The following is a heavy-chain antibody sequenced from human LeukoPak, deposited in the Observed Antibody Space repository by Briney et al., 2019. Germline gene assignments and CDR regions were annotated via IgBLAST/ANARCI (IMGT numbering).Heavy chain of an antibody. Sequence: GGSLRLSCTVSGFTVSSNSWSWVRQAPGKGLEWVSFIYSGGNTHYSDSVKGRFTISRDNAKNSLYLQMNSLRAEDTAVYYCARRRDIVVVPAAYNWFDPWGQGTLVTVSS. V-gene: IGHV3-53*01. J-gene: IGHJ5*02. CDR1: GFTVSSNS. CDR2: IYSGGNT. D-gene: IGHD2-2*01. CDR3: ARRRDIVVVPAAYNWFDP.